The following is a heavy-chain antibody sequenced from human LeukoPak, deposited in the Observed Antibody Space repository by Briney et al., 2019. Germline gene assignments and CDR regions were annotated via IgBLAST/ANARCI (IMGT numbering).Heavy chain of an antibody. CDR2: INHSGST. D-gene: IGHD2-15*01. CDR1: GGSFSGYY. CDR3: ARGPALGYCSGGSCYPHYYYGMDV. Sequence: SETLSLTCAVYGGSFSGYYWSWIHQPPGKGLEWIGEINHSGSTNYNPSLKSRVTISVDTSKNQFSLKLSSVTAADTAVYYCARGPALGYCSGGSCYPHYYYGMDVWGQGTTVTVSS. J-gene: IGHJ6*02. V-gene: IGHV4-34*01.